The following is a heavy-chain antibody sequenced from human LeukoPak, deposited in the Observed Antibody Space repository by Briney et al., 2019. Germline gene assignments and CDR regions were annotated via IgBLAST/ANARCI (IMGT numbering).Heavy chain of an antibody. V-gene: IGHV3-21*06. CDR1: GVSLYTYS. Sequence: GGSLRLSCAVSGVSLYTYSMNWVRQAPGKGLEWGSSITSTSTEIYYTDPVKGRFTIARHNAKNSLYLQMNSLRVEDTAVYYCARVGSAAPVSSSGHTIDYWGQGTLVIVYS. J-gene: IGHJ4*02. D-gene: IGHD3-22*01. CDR3: ARVGSAAPVSSSGHTIDY. CDR2: ITSTSTEI.